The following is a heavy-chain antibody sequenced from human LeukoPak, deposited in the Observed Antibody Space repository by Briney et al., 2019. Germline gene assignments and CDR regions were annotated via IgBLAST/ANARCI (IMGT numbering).Heavy chain of an antibody. Sequence: GSSVKVSRKASGGTFSSYDISWVRQAPGQGLEWMGGIIPMFGTANYAQKFQGRVTISADKSTSTAYIELSSLRSEDTAVYYCASGRTDIVVVPATLRNYFFDYWGQGTLVTVSS. J-gene: IGHJ4*02. CDR2: IIPMFGTA. V-gene: IGHV1-69*06. CDR3: ASGRTDIVVVPATLRNYFFDY. D-gene: IGHD2-2*01. CDR1: GGTFSSYD.